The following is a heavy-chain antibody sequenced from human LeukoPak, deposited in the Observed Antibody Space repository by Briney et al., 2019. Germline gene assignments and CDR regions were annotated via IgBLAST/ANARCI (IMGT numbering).Heavy chain of an antibody. D-gene: IGHD3-3*01. CDR2: ISAYNGNT. CDR1: GYTFTSYG. CDR3: ARDYDFWSGPGAFDI. V-gene: IGHV1-18*01. Sequence: ASVKVSCKASGYTFTSYGISWVRRAPGQGLEWVGWISAYNGNTNYAQKLQGRVTMTTDTSTSTAYMELRSLRSDDTAVYYCARDYDFWSGPGAFDIWGQGTMVTVSS. J-gene: IGHJ3*02.